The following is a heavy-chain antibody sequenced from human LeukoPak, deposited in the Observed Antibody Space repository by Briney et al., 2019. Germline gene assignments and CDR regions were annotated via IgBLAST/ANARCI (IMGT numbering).Heavy chain of an antibody. CDR2: IYYGGST. Sequence: SETLSLTCSVSGVSINSSYWSWIRQPPGKGLEWVGFIYYGGSTNYNPSLKSRVTMSADTSKDQFSLKLTSVTAADTAVYYCARGYYDSSGYSNTFDIWGQGTMVTVSS. J-gene: IGHJ3*02. CDR3: ARGYYDSSGYSNTFDI. V-gene: IGHV4-59*13. CDR1: GVSINSSY. D-gene: IGHD3-22*01.